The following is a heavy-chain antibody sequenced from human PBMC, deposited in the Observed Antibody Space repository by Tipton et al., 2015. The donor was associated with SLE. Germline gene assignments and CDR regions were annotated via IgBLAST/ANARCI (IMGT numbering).Heavy chain of an antibody. Sequence: GSLRLSCAASGFRFSSYEMNWVRQAPGKGLEWVSYISGSGTNKYYADSVKGRFTISRDNAKNSLYLQMNSLRAEDTAPYYCTIEYSSSDAFDFWGQGTLVTVSS. D-gene: IGHD6-6*01. CDR1: GFRFSSYE. CDR3: TIEYSSSDAFDF. CDR2: ISGSGTNK. J-gene: IGHJ4*02. V-gene: IGHV3-48*03.